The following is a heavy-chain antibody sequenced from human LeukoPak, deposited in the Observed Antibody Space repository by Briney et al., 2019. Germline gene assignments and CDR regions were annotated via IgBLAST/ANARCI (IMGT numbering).Heavy chain of an antibody. CDR1: GGSISSYY. Sequence: SETLSLTCTVSGGSISSYYWSWIRQPPGKGLEWIGYIYYSGSANYNPSLKSRVTISVDTSKNQFSLKLSSVTAADTAVYYCATMNGGFDLWGRGTLVTVSS. D-gene: IGHD3-10*02. V-gene: IGHV4-59*01. CDR2: IYYSGSA. J-gene: IGHJ2*01. CDR3: ATMNGGFDL.